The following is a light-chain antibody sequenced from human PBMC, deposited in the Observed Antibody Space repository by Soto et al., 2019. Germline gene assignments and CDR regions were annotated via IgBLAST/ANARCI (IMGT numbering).Light chain of an antibody. V-gene: IGLV2-23*01. CDR1: NSDVGSYDL. J-gene: IGLJ2*01. Sequence: QSALTQPASVSGSPGQSITISCTGTNSDVGSYDLVSWYQQHPGKAPKLMIYEGTKRPSGVSNRFSGSKSGNTASLTISGLQTEDEADYHCCSYGGISTYVLFGGGTKLTVL. CDR2: EGT. CDR3: CSYGGISTYVL.